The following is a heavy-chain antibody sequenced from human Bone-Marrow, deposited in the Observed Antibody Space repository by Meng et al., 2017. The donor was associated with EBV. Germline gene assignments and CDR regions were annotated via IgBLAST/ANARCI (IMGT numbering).Heavy chain of an antibody. CDR3: AKAPIWSYFDH. D-gene: IGHD3-16*01. CDR1: GFTFSSHA. J-gene: IGHJ4*02. Sequence: VRLVESGGGGVQRGGSLRLSCAASGFTFSSHAMSWVRQAPGKGLEWVSSISGSGGSTYYADSVKGRFTVSRDNSKNTLYLQMDSLRAEDTAVYYCAKAPIWSYFDHWGQGALVTVSS. CDR2: ISGSGGST. V-gene: IGHV3-23*04.